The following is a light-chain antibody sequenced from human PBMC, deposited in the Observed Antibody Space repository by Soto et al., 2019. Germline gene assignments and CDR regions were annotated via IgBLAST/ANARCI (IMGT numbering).Light chain of an antibody. CDR2: DTF. CDR3: QQRARWPMP. J-gene: IGKJ5*01. V-gene: IGKV3-11*01. CDR1: QSVSTF. Sequence: EVVLTRSPATLSVSPGERVTLSCRASQSVSTFLAWYQHKPGQAPRPLIYDTFKRATGVPDRFSGGGSGTDFTLTISSLEPEDFAVYYCQQRARWPMPFGQGTRLE.